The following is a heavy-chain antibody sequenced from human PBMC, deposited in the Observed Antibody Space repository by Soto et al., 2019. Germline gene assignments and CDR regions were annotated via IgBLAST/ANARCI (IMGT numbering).Heavy chain of an antibody. Sequence: EVQLLESGGGLVQPGGSLRLSCAASGFTFSSYAMSWVRQAQGKGLEWVSAISGSGGSTYYADSVKGRFTISRDNSKNTRYLQMNSLRAEDTAVYYCAKSYSSGWYGYFDYWGQGTLVTVSS. V-gene: IGHV3-23*01. D-gene: IGHD6-19*01. CDR1: GFTFSSYA. CDR2: ISGSGGST. J-gene: IGHJ4*02. CDR3: AKSYSSGWYGYFDY.